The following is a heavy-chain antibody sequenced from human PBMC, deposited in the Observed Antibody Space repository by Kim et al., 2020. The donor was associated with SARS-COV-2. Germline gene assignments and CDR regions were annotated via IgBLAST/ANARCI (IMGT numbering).Heavy chain of an antibody. V-gene: IGHV3-21*01. J-gene: IGHJ4*02. D-gene: IGHD4-17*01. Sequence: SVKGRFTISRDNAKNSLYLQMNSLRAEDTAVYYCARDPLSDDYGDYYFDYWGQGTLVTVSS. CDR3: ARDPLSDDYGDYYFDY.